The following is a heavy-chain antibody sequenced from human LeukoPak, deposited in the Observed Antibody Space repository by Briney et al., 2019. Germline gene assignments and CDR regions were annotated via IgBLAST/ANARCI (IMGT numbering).Heavy chain of an antibody. V-gene: IGHV4-59*01. Sequence: PSETLSLTCTVSGGSIGRYYWSWLREPPGKGLEWVGYIYYSGSTNYNPSLKSRVTISVDTSKNQFSLRLSSVTAADTAVYYCARVVGATKHYYCYMDVWGKGTTVTVSS. CDR3: ARVVGATKHYYCYMDV. J-gene: IGHJ6*03. CDR2: IYYSGST. CDR1: GGSIGRYY. D-gene: IGHD1-26*01.